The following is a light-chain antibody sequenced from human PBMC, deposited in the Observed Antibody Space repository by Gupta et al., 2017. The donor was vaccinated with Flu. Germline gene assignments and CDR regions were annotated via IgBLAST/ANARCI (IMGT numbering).Light chain of an antibody. CDR2: GAS. CDR3: QQYNNWRFT. CDR1: QSVSSN. J-gene: IGKJ4*01. V-gene: IGKV3-15*01. Sequence: PATLSVSPGERATLPCRASQSVSSNLAWYQQKPGQAPRLLIYGASTRATGIPARFSGSGSGTEFTLTISSLQSEDFAVYYCQQYNNWRFTFGGGTKVEIK.